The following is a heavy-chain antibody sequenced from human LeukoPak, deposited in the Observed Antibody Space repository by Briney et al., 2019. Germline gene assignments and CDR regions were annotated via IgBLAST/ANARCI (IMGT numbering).Heavy chain of an antibody. J-gene: IGHJ3*02. Sequence: TSETLSLTCTVSGGSISGYYWTWIRQPPGKGLEWIGYIYNSGSTNYNPSLKSRVTISVDTSKNQFSLKLSSVTAADTAVYYCSISPGGTGAFDIWGQGTMVTVSS. D-gene: IGHD1-1*01. V-gene: IGHV4-59*01. CDR1: GGSISGYY. CDR2: IYNSGST. CDR3: SISPGGTGAFDI.